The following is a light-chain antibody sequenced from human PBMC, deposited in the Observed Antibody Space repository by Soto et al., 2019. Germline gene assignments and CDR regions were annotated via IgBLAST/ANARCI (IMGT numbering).Light chain of an antibody. Sequence: ESVLTQSPATLSLSPGERATLSCRASPSVSNSLAWYQHKPGQAPRLLIYDASNRATGVPTRFSGSGSGTDFTLTISSLQPEDFTVYSCLQYHNLWAFGQGTKVEI. CDR1: PSVSNS. J-gene: IGKJ1*01. CDR2: DAS. V-gene: IGKV3-11*01. CDR3: LQYHNLWA.